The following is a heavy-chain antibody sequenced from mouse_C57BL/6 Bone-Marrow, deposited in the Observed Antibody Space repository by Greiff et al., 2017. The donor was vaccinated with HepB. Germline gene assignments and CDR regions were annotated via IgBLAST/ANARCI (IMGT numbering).Heavy chain of an antibody. J-gene: IGHJ1*03. CDR3: ASLRGV. CDR1: GYTFTSYW. Sequence: QVQLQQPGAELVKPGASVKLSCKASGYTFTSYWMPWVKQRPGQGLEWIGEIDPSDSYTNYNQKFKGKATFTVDTSSSTAYMQLSGLTSEDSAVYYCASLRGVWGTGTTVTVSS. D-gene: IGHD6-2*01. V-gene: IGHV1-50*01. CDR2: IDPSDSYT.